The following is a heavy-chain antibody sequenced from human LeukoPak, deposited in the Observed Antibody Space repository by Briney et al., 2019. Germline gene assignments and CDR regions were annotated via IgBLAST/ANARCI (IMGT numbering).Heavy chain of an antibody. CDR1: GFTFSTYA. D-gene: IGHD3-9*01. CDR3: VKDASRTYHDILTGPGYFDY. CDR2: ISSNGGST. Sequence: PGGSLRLSCSASGFTFSTYAMHWVRQAPGKGLEYVSAISSNGGSTYYADSVKGRFTISRDNSKNTLYLQMSSLRAEDTAVYYCVKDASRTYHDILTGPGYFDYWGQGTLVTVSS. J-gene: IGHJ4*02. V-gene: IGHV3-64D*06.